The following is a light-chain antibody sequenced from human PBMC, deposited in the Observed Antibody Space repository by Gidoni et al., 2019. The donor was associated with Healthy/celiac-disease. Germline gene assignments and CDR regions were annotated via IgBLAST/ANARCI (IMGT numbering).Light chain of an antibody. CDR2: GAS. J-gene: IGKJ2*01. V-gene: IGKV3-15*01. CDR1: QRVSSN. Sequence: EIVMTQSPATLSVSPGERATLSCRASQRVSSNLAWYQQKPGQAPRLLIYGASTRATDIPARFSGSGSGTEFTLTISSLQSEDFAVYYCQQYNNWPPKYTFGQGTKLEIK. CDR3: QQYNNWPPKYT.